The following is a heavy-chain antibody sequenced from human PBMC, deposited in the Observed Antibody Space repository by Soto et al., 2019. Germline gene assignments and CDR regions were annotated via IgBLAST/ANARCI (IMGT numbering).Heavy chain of an antibody. J-gene: IGHJ4*02. CDR3: ARYPTPSLRFLHWFHRTGFDY. V-gene: IGHV1-8*01. D-gene: IGHD3-3*01. CDR1: GYTFTSYD. CDR2: MNPNSGNT. Sequence: GASVKVSCKASGYTFTSYDINWVRQATGQGLEWMGWMNPNSGNTGYAQKLQGRVTMTRNTSISTAYMELSSLRSEDTAVYYCARYPTPSLRFLHWFHRTGFDYWGQGTLVTVSS.